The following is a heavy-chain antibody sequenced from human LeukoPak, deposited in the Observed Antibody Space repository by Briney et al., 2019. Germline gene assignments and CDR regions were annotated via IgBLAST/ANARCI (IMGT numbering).Heavy chain of an antibody. CDR2: IYTSGST. CDR1: GDSISSYY. D-gene: IGHD2-2*01. V-gene: IGHV4-4*09. J-gene: IGHJ3*02. Sequence: PSETLSLTCTVSGDSISSYYWSWIRQPPGKGLEWIGYIYTSGSTNYNPSLKSRVTISVDTSKNQFSLKLSSVTAADTAVYYCARHKSSTSSTGSAFDIWGQGTMVTVSS. CDR3: ARHKSSTSSTGSAFDI.